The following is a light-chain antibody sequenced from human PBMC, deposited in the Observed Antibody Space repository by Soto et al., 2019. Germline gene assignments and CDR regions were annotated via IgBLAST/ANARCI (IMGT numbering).Light chain of an antibody. Sequence: DIQMTQSPSSLSASVGDRVTITCWATQSIGTYLNWYQERPGKAPKLLIYAASSLQSGAPSRSSGSGSGTHFTLTISSLQPEDSATYSCQQSYSNPTFGQGTKVDIK. CDR2: AAS. CDR3: QQSYSNPT. V-gene: IGKV1-39*01. J-gene: IGKJ1*01. CDR1: QSIGTY.